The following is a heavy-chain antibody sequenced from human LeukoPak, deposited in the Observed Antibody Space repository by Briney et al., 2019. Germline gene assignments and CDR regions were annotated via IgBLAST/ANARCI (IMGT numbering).Heavy chain of an antibody. Sequence: GASVKVSCKASGYTFTSYGISWVRQAPGQGLEWMGWINPNSGGTNFAQKFQGRVTMTRDASISTAYMELSRLRSDDTAVYYCARDQTDIVGAEAFDYWGQGTLVTVSS. V-gene: IGHV1-2*02. J-gene: IGHJ4*02. CDR1: GYTFTSYG. CDR2: INPNSGGT. D-gene: IGHD1-26*01. CDR3: ARDQTDIVGAEAFDY.